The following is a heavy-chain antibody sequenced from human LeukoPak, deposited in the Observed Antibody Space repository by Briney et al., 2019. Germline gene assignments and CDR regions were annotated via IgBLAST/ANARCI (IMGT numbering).Heavy chain of an antibody. CDR3: ARAVEVVYGDVFDI. D-gene: IGHD5/OR15-5a*01. Sequence: PGRSLRLSCTASGFTFSSYAMHWVRQAPGKGLEWVALLSFDGSTEYIADSVKGRFTTSRDNSANTLYLQMNSLRSEDTAVYFCARAVEVVYGDVFDIWGQGTMIIVSS. V-gene: IGHV3-30*01. CDR1: GFTFSSYA. J-gene: IGHJ3*02. CDR2: LSFDGSTE.